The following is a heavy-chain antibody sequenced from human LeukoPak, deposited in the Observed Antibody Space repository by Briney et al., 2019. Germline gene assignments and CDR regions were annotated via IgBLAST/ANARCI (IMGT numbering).Heavy chain of an antibody. CDR3: ATGLYTYYYDSSGYG. J-gene: IGHJ4*02. CDR2: ISAYNGNT. CDR1: GYTFTSYG. D-gene: IGHD3-22*01. V-gene: IGHV1-18*01. Sequence: ASVKVSCKASGYTFTSYGISWVRQAPGQGLEWMGWISAYNGNTNYAQKLQGRVTMTTDTSTSTAYMELRSLRTDDTAVYYCATGLYTYYYDSSGYGWGQGTLVTVSS.